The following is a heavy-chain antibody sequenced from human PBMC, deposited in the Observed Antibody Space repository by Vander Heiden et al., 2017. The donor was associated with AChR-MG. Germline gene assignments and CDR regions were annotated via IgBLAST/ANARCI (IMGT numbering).Heavy chain of an antibody. CDR1: GLSSSSYA. J-gene: IGHJ4*02. CDR3: ARDSGSTVTTGDGY. CDR2: ISYDGSNK. D-gene: IGHD4-17*01. V-gene: IGHV3-30-3*01. Sequence: QVQLVESGGGVVQPGRSLRVPCAASGLSSSSYAMHWVRQAPGKGLEWVAVISYDGSNKYYADSVKGRFTISRDNSKNTLYLQMNSLRAEDTAVYYCARDSGSTVTTGDGYWGQGTLVTVSS.